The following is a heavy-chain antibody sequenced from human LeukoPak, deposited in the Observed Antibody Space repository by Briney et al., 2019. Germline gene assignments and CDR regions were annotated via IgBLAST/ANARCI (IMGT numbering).Heavy chain of an antibody. CDR2: ISWNSGSI. D-gene: IGHD3-9*01. CDR1: GFTFDDYA. CDR3: AKDVHYDILTGYLDY. V-gene: IGHV3-9*03. Sequence: GGSLRLSCAASGFTFDDYAMHWVRQAPGKGLEWVSGISWNSGSIGYADSVKGRFTISRDNAKNSLYLQMNSLRAEDMALYYCAKDVHYDILTGYLDYWGQGTLVTVSS. J-gene: IGHJ4*02.